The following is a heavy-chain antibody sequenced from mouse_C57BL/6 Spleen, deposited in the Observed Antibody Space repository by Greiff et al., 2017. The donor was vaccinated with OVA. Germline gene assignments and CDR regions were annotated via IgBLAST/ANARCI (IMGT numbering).Heavy chain of an antibody. V-gene: IGHV1-69*01. Sequence: VQLQQPGAELVMPGASVKLSCKASGYTFTSYWMHWVKQRPGQGLEWIGEIDPSDSYTNYNQKFKGKSTLTVDKSSSTAYMQLSSLTSEDSAVYYCARGGLGRGSLFDYWGQGTTLTVSS. CDR2: IDPSDSYT. CDR3: ARGGLGRGSLFDY. D-gene: IGHD4-1*01. CDR1: GYTFTSYW. J-gene: IGHJ2*01.